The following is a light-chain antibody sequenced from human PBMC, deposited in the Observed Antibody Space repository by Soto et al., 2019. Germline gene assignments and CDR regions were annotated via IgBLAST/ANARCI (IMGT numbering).Light chain of an antibody. CDR1: SSDVGSYDY. CDR3: CSYTSNNTRV. CDR2: EVS. V-gene: IGLV2-14*01. Sequence: QSVLTQPASVSGSPGQSITISCTGTSSDVGSYDYVSWYQQHPGKAPKLIIYEVSNRPSGASSRFSGSKSGKTASLTISGLQAEDEADYYCCSYTSNNTRVFGGGTKLTVL. J-gene: IGLJ2*01.